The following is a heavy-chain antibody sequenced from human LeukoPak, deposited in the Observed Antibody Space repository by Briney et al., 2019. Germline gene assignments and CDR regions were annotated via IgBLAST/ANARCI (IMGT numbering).Heavy chain of an antibody. CDR1: GYSFTGYY. J-gene: IGHJ4*02. D-gene: IGHD3-22*01. V-gene: IGHV1-2*02. CDR2: INPNSGGT. CDR3: ARVEYYYDSSGYPDY. Sequence: GASVTVSCKASGYSFTGYYMHWVRQAPGQGLEWMGWINPNSGGTNYAQKFQGRVTMTRDTSISTAYMELSRLRSDDTAVYYCARVEYYYDSSGYPDYWGQGTLVTVSS.